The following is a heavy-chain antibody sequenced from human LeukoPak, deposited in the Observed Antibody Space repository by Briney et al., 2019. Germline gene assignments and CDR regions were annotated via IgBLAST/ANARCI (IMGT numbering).Heavy chain of an antibody. CDR2: VRFDGRET. J-gene: IGHJ4*02. CDR3: ATKERCIVTNCATTFDY. D-gene: IGHD2-21*01. V-gene: IGHV3-30*02. Sequence: GGSLRLSCEASGFTFSRYDMHWVRQAPGKGLEWLAFVRFDGRETFYADSVQGRFTISRDNSNNILYLQMYSLRPEDTAMYYCATKERCIVTNCATTFDYWGQGTLVTVS. CDR1: GFTFSRYD.